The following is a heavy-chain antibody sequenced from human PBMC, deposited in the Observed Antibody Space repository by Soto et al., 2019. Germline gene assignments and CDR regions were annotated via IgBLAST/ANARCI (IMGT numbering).Heavy chain of an antibody. CDR1: GYSFTDFY. CDR2: INPNSGGT. Sequence: ASLKVSCRVSGYSFTDFYVHWVRQAPGQGLEWMGYINPNSGGTSSVQKFEGRVTMTRDTSINTVYMHLSSLRSDDTAVYYCARHYIHMETSYFEFWGQATLVNVSS. V-gene: IGHV1-2*02. J-gene: IGHJ4*02. D-gene: IGHD4-4*01. CDR3: ARHYIHMETSYFEF.